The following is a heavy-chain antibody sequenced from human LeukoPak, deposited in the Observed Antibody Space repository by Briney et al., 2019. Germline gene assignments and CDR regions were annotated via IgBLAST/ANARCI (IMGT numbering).Heavy chain of an antibody. CDR2: LVYDARS. J-gene: IGHJ4*02. CDR1: GFPFSSYG. V-gene: IGHV3-33*01. Sequence: GSLRLSCAASGFPFSSYGMHWVRQAPGKGLEWVARLVYDARSDYANSVKGRFSISRDDSKNTLFLDMSNLRVEDTALYYCARDLSAAFDFWGQGVLVTVSS. D-gene: IGHD6-19*01. CDR3: ARDLSAAFDF.